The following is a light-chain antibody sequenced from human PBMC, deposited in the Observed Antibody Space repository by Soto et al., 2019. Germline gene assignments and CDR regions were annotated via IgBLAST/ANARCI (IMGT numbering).Light chain of an antibody. CDR1: QSVSTGY. CDR3: QQRSNSWT. CDR2: GAS. Sequence: EIVLTQSPDSLSLSPGERATLSCRASQSVSTGYLVWYQQKPGQAPRVLIYGASNRATGIPDRFSGSGSGTDFTLTISRLEPEDFAVYYCQQRSNSWTFGQGTKVDIK. J-gene: IGKJ1*01. V-gene: IGKV3D-20*02.